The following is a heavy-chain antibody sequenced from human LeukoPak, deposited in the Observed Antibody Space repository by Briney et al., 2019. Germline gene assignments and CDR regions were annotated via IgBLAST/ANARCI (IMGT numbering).Heavy chain of an antibody. CDR3: ARDSINWFYFDY. V-gene: IGHV1-46*01. Sequence: ASVKVSCKASGYTFTDYYMHWVRQAPGQGLEWMGIINPSGGSTSYAQKFQGRVTMTRDMPTSTVYMELSSLRSEDTAVYYCARDSINWFYFDYWGQGTLVTVSS. D-gene: IGHD6-13*01. CDR2: INPSGGST. CDR1: GYTFTDYY. J-gene: IGHJ4*02.